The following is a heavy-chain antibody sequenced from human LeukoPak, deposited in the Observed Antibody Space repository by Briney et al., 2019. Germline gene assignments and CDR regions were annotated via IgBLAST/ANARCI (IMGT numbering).Heavy chain of an antibody. D-gene: IGHD6-13*01. CDR3: ARGRYVTTRGGAAAGFLDY. Sequence: PSETLSLTCAVYGASFNTYYWNWIRQSPGKGLEWIGEINHTGTTNYNPSLKSRVTISVDTSKNQFSLRLSSVTAADTAVYCARGRYVTTRGGAAAGFLDYWGQGTLVTVST. CDR1: GASFNTYY. CDR2: INHTGTT. J-gene: IGHJ4*02. V-gene: IGHV4-34*01.